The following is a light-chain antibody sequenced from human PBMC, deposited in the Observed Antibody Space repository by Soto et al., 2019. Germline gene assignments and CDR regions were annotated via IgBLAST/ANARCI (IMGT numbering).Light chain of an antibody. Sequence: EIVMTQSPDSLAVSLGERATINCKSSQSVLYSSNNKNYLAWYQQKPGQPPKLLIYWASTRESGVPDRFSGSGSGTDFTLTSSSLQAEDVAVYYCQQDYRPWTFGQGTKVEIK. CDR3: QQDYRPWT. V-gene: IGKV4-1*01. CDR2: WAS. CDR1: QSVLYSSNNKNY. J-gene: IGKJ1*01.